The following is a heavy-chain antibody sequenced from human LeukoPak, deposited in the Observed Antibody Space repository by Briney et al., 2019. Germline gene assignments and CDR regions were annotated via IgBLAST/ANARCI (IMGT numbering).Heavy chain of an antibody. CDR1: GFTFSSYS. CDR2: ISSSSSYI. CDR3: ARDGYYYDSSGLPDY. D-gene: IGHD3-22*01. V-gene: IGHV3-21*01. Sequence: GGSLRLSCAASGFTFSSYSMNWVRQAPGKGLEWVSSISSSSSYIYYADSVKGRFTISRDNAKNSLYLQMNSLRAEDTAEYYCARDGYYYDSSGLPDYWGQGTLVTVSS. J-gene: IGHJ4*02.